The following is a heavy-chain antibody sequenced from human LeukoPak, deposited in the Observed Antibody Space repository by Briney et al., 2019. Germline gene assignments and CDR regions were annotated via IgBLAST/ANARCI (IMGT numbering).Heavy chain of an antibody. V-gene: IGHV3-7*01. D-gene: IGHD2-8*02. CDR3: ARGYWGVDY. CDR2: IKEDGGER. Sequence: PGGSLRLSCAASGFTFTTYTMTWVRQAPGKGLEWVANIKEDGGERNYVDSVEGRFAISRDNAKNSVYLQMNSLRVEDTAVYYCARGYWGVDYWGQGTLVTVSS. J-gene: IGHJ4*02. CDR1: GFTFTTYT.